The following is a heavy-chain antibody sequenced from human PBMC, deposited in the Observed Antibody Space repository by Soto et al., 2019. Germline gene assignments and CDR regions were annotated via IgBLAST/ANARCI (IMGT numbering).Heavy chain of an antibody. CDR1: GDSLSSNSAA. J-gene: IGHJ1*01. Sequence: SQTLSLTCAISGDSLSSNSAAWNWIRQSPSRGLEWLGRTYYRSKWYNDYAASVKSRMTTNPDTSKNQFSLELNSVTPEDRAVFYCEDGSSTGTCTWGQGTPLTVSS. CDR3: EDGSSTGTCT. CDR2: TYYRSKWYN. D-gene: IGHD6-6*01. V-gene: IGHV6-1*01.